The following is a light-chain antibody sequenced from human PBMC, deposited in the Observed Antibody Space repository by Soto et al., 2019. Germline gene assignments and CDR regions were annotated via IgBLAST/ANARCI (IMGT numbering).Light chain of an antibody. V-gene: IGKV3-20*01. CDR3: QQYGSSPWT. Sequence: EIVLTQSPGTLSLSPGERATLSCRASQSVSSSYLAWYQQKPGQAPRLLIYGASSMPTGVPERFSGSGSGTDFTLTISRLEPEDFAVYYCQQYGSSPWTFGQGTKVEIK. CDR2: GAS. CDR1: QSVSSSY. J-gene: IGKJ1*01.